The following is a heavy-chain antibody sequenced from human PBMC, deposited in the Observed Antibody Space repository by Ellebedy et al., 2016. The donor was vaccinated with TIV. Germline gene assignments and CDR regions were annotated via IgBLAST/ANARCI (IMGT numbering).Heavy chain of an antibody. V-gene: IGHV6-1*01. J-gene: IGHJ4*02. CDR1: GDSVSSNSAA. CDR3: ARERTVQQLVLYFDY. CDR2: TYYRSKWYN. Sequence: SETLSLXXALSGDSVSSNSAAWNWIRQSPSRGLEWLGRTYYRSKWYNDYAVSVKSRITINPDTSKNQFSLQPNSVTPEDTAVYYCARERTVQQLVLYFDYWGQGTLVTVSS. D-gene: IGHD6-13*01.